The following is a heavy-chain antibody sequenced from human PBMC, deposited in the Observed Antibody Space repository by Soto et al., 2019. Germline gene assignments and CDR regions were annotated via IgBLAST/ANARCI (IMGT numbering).Heavy chain of an antibody. D-gene: IGHD1-26*01. CDR3: ARDGGGSYYFDY. CDR1: GGTFSSYA. V-gene: IGHV1-69*13. CDR2: IIPIFGTA. J-gene: IGHJ4*02. Sequence: AASVKVSCKASGGTFSSYAISWVRQAPGQGLEWMGGIIPIFGTANYAQKFQGRVTITADESTSTAYMELSSLRSEDTAVYYCARDGGGSYYFDYWGQGTLVTVSS.